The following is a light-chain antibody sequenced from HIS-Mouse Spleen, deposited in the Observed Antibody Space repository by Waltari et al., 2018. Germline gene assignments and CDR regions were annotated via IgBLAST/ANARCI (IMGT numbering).Light chain of an antibody. Sequence: SYELTQPPSVSVSPGQTARITCSGDALPKQYAYWYQQKPGQAPVVGIYKDSERPSGIPGRLSGASSGTTVTLTISGVQAEDEADYYCQSADSSGNYVVFGGGTKLTVL. J-gene: IGLJ2*01. V-gene: IGLV3-25*03. CDR3: QSADSSGNYVV. CDR2: KDS. CDR1: ALPKQY.